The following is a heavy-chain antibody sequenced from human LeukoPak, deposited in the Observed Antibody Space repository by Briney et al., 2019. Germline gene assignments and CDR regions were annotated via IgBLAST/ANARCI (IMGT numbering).Heavy chain of an antibody. J-gene: IGHJ6*03. Sequence: GRSLRLSCAASGFTFSSYAMHWVRQAPGKGLEWVAVISYDGSNKYYADSVKGRFTISRDNSKNTLYLQMNSLKTEDTAVYYCTRPFYNSGWYVYEKRDYYYYMDVWGKGTTVTVSS. CDR2: ISYDGSNK. V-gene: IGHV3-30*04. CDR1: GFTFSSYA. CDR3: TRPFYNSGWYVYEKRDYYYYMDV. D-gene: IGHD6-19*01.